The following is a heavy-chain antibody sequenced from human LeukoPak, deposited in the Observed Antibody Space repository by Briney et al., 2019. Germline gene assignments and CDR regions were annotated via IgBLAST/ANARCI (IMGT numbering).Heavy chain of an antibody. D-gene: IGHD3-22*01. CDR1: GFTFRGSA. V-gene: IGHV3-73*01. CDR2: IRSKANSYAT. Sequence: GGSLRLSCAASGFTFRGSAMHWVRQASGKGLEWVGRIRSKANSYATAYAASVKGRFTISRDDSKNTAYLQMNSLKTEDTAVYYCTRLPYYYDSSGYPFNDYWGQGTLVTVSS. J-gene: IGHJ4*02. CDR3: TRLPYYYDSSGYPFNDY.